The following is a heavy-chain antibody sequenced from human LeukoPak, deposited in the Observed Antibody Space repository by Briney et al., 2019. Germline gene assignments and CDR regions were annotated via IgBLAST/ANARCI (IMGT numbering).Heavy chain of an antibody. D-gene: IGHD3-22*01. CDR3: ASTYDSSRFSPFDY. J-gene: IGHJ4*02. CDR2: ISAYNGNT. V-gene: IGHV1-18*01. CDR1: GYTFTSYG. Sequence: ASVKVSCKASGYTFTSYGISWVRQAPGQGLEWMGWISAYNGNTNYAQKLQGRVTMTTDTSTSTAYMELRSLRSDDTAVYYCASTYDSSRFSPFDYWGQGTLVTVSS.